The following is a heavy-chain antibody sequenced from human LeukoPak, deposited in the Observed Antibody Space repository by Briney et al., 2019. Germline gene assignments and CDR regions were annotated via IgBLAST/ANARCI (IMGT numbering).Heavy chain of an antibody. Sequence: SETLSLTCTVSGGSISGYYWSWTRQPPGKGLEWIGYIYHNGGTNYNPSLQSRLTISVDTSKNQFSLKLSSVTAADTAVYYCARHLRAVAGGRYFDYWGQGTQVTVSS. CDR3: ARHLRAVAGGRYFDY. D-gene: IGHD6-19*01. V-gene: IGHV4-59*08. CDR2: IYHNGGT. CDR1: GGSISGYY. J-gene: IGHJ4*02.